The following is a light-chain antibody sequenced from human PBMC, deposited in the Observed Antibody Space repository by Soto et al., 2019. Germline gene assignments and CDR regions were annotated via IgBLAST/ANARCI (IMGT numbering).Light chain of an antibody. CDR2: AAS. CDR3: QQTYNTPLT. Sequence: DSQMTQSPSSLSASVGDRVTITCRASQSIGKYLSWFQQTPGNAPKLLIYAASGLQSGVPSRFSGSGSGTDFTLTINSLQREDFATYYCQQTYNTPLTFGGGTRWIS. V-gene: IGKV1-39*01. CDR1: QSIGKY. J-gene: IGKJ4*01.